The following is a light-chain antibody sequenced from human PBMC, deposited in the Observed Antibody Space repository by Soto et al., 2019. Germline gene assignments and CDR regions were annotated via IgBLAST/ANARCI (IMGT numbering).Light chain of an antibody. J-gene: IGKJ5*01. CDR2: DAS. V-gene: IGKV3-11*01. CDR1: QSISRY. Sequence: EIVLTQSPVTLSSSPGERATLSCRASQSISRYLAWYQHKPGQAHRLLIYDASNRATGIPGRFSGSGSGTDFTLTISSLEPEDSAVYYCQQRSNWPITFGQGTRLEIK. CDR3: QQRSNWPIT.